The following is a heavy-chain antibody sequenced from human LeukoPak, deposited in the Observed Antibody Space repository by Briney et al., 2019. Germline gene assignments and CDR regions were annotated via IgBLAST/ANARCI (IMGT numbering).Heavy chain of an antibody. CDR3: ARVDGYCSGGSCSEYFQH. Sequence: GASVKVSCKASGYTFTSYYMHWVRQAPGQGLVWMGIINPSGGSTSYAQKFQGRVTMTRDTSTSTVYMELSSLRSEDTAVYYCARVDGYCSGGSCSEYFQHWGQGTLVTVSS. J-gene: IGHJ1*01. V-gene: IGHV1-46*01. D-gene: IGHD2-15*01. CDR2: INPSGGST. CDR1: GYTFTSYY.